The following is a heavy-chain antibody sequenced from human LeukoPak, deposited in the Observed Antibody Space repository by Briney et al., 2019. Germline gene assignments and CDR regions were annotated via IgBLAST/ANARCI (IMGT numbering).Heavy chain of an antibody. CDR2: ISISGDVT. CDR3: ANEEVPNDY. CDR1: RFPFSTHA. Sequence: GGSLRLSCAVSRFPFSTHAMSWVRQAPGGGLEWVSGISISGDVTYYADAVQGRFIISRDNPRNTVYLQMNSLRVEDTAVYYCANEEVPNDYWGQGTLVTVSS. J-gene: IGHJ4*02. V-gene: IGHV3-23*01. D-gene: IGHD4/OR15-4a*01.